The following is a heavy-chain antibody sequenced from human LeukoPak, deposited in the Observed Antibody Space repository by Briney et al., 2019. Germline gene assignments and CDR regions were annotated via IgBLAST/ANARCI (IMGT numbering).Heavy chain of an antibody. Sequence: ASVKVSCKASGYTFTSYGISWVRQAPGQGLEWMGWISAYNGNTNYAQKLQGRVTMTTDTSTSTAYMELRSLRSDDTAMYYCAGKTKGDYDWAFDIWGQGTMVTVSS. CDR1: GYTFTSYG. D-gene: IGHD5-12*01. J-gene: IGHJ3*02. CDR3: AGKTKGDYDWAFDI. V-gene: IGHV1-18*01. CDR2: ISAYNGNT.